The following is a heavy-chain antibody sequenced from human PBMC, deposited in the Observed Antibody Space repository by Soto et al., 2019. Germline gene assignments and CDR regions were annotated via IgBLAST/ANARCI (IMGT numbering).Heavy chain of an antibody. J-gene: IGHJ4*02. CDR3: ARDWYNHWPFYF. CDR1: GFTLSTYA. CDR2: ISGTGADS. Sequence: EVQLVESGGGLEQPGGSLRLACAASGFTLSTYAMSWARQTPGKGLEWVSHISGTGADSQYADSVKGRFTISRDNSKNMLFLQMNSLRVEDTAVDYCARDWYNHWPFYFWGQGTPVTVSS. D-gene: IGHD1-1*01. V-gene: IGHV3-23*04.